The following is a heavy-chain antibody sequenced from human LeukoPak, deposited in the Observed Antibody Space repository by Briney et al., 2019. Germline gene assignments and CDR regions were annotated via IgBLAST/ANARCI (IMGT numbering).Heavy chain of an antibody. Sequence: SETLSLTCAVYGGSFSGYYWSWIRQPPGKGLEWIGEINHSGSTNYNPSLKSRVTISVDTSKNQFSLKLSSVTAADTAVYYCARGRNWNYSYNWFDPWGQGTQVIVSP. V-gene: IGHV4-34*01. D-gene: IGHD1-7*01. CDR2: INHSGST. CDR1: GGSFSGYY. J-gene: IGHJ5*02. CDR3: ARGRNWNYSYNWFDP.